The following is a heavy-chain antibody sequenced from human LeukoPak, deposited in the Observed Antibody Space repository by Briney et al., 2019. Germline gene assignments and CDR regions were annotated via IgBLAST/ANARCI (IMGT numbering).Heavy chain of an antibody. Sequence: GGSLRLSXTASGLTFSTSGFNWVRQAPGKGLEWVSFIGPTGSDRYHADSIKGRFTISRDNANNFLYLQMNSLRAEDTAVYYCATETNGRHYDYWGQGTLLTVSS. CDR3: ATETNGRHYDY. CDR1: GLTFSTSG. V-gene: IGHV3-21*06. CDR2: IGPTGSDR. D-gene: IGHD1-14*01. J-gene: IGHJ4*02.